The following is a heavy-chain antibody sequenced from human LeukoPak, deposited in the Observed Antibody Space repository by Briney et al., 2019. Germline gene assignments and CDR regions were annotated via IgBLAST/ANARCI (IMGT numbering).Heavy chain of an antibody. CDR3: ARGGDIVVVVAADYDY. Sequence: ASVKVSCKASGYTFTGYYMHWVRQAPGQGLEWMGWINPNGGGTNYAQKFQGRVTMTRDTSISTAYMELSRLRSDDTAVYYCARGGDIVVVVAADYDYWGQGTLVTVSS. CDR2: INPNGGGT. CDR1: GYTFTGYY. J-gene: IGHJ4*02. D-gene: IGHD2-15*01. V-gene: IGHV1-2*02.